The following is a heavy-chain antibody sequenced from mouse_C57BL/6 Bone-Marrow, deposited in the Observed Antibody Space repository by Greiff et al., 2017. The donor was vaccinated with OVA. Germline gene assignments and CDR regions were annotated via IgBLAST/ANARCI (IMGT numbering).Heavy chain of an antibody. Sequence: EVQLQQSGPELVKPGASVKMSCKASGYTFTDYNMHWVKQSPGKSLEWIGYINPNNGGTSYDQKFQGKATLTVNKSSSTAYMELRSLTSEDSAVYYCARGSSSLFAYWGQGTLVTVSA. V-gene: IGHV1-22*01. CDR2: INPNNGGT. CDR1: GYTFTDYN. CDR3: ARGSSSLFAY. D-gene: IGHD1-3*01. J-gene: IGHJ3*01.